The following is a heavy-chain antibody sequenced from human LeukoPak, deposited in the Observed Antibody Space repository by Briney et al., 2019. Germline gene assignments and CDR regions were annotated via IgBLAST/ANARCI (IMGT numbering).Heavy chain of an antibody. CDR1: GYSFTSYW. J-gene: IGHJ5*02. D-gene: IGHD3-10*01. Sequence: GESLKISCKGSGYSFTSYWIGWVRQMPGKGLEWMGIIYPGDSDTRYSPSFQGQVTISADKSISTAYLQWSSLKASDTAMYYCARGTIITMVRGVIIPEDWFDPWGQGTLVTVSS. CDR2: IYPGDSDT. V-gene: IGHV5-51*01. CDR3: ARGTIITMVRGVIIPEDWFDP.